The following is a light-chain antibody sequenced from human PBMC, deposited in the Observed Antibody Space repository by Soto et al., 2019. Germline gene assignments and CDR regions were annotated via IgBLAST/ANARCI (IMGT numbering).Light chain of an antibody. J-gene: IGKJ4*01. V-gene: IGKV1-12*01. CDR1: QHINSW. CDR2: ATS. CDR3: QQATHYPLT. Sequence: DIQMTQSPSSVSASVGDRVTITCRASQHINSWLAWYQQKPGKAPKLLIYATSSLRSGVPSRFSCSRSGPDFTLTISRLQPEDFATYYCQQATHYPLTFGGGTKVEIK.